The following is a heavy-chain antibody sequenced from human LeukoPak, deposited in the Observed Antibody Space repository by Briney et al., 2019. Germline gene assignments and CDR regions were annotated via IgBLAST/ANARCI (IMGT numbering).Heavy chain of an antibody. V-gene: IGHV3-74*01. CDR1: GFTFSSYW. CDR3: AKSEWKLNWFDP. D-gene: IGHD1-1*01. Sequence: GGSLRLSCAASGFTFSSYWMHWVRHAPGKGLVWVSRINSDGSSTSYADSVKGRFTISRDNAKNTLYLQMNSLRAEDTAVYYCAKSEWKLNWFDPWGQGTLVTVSS. J-gene: IGHJ5*02. CDR2: INSDGSST.